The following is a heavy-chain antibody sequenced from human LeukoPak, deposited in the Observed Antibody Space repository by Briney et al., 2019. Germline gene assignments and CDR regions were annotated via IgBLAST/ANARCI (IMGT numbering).Heavy chain of an antibody. Sequence: PSETLSLTCAVYGGSFSGYYWSWIRQPPGKGLEWIGEINHSGSTNYNPSLKSRVTISVDTSKNQFSLKLSSVTAADTAVYYCARGRLNRSIAARRIFDYWGQGTLVTVSS. J-gene: IGHJ4*02. CDR1: GGSFSGYY. CDR2: INHSGST. V-gene: IGHV4-34*01. D-gene: IGHD6-6*01. CDR3: ARGRLNRSIAARRIFDY.